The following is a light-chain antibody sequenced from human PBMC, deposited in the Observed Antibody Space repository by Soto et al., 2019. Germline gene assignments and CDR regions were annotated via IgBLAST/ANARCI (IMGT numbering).Light chain of an antibody. CDR2: EVS. CDR3: SSYTSSSTWV. J-gene: IGLJ1*01. CDR1: SSDVGGYNY. Sequence: QSALTQPASMSGSPGQSITISCTGTSSDVGGYNYVSWYQQHPGKAPKLMIYEVSNRPSGVSNRFSGSKSGNTASLTISGLQAEDEADYYCSSYTSSSTWVFGTGTKLTVL. V-gene: IGLV2-14*01.